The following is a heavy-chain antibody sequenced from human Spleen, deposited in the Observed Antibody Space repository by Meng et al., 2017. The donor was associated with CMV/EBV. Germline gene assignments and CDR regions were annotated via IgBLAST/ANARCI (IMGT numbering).Heavy chain of an antibody. CDR3: ARGIKDYDFWPFDL. CDR1: GGSDRSSNYY. D-gene: IGHD3-3*01. Sequence: GGSDRSSNYYWSWIRQPPGKGLEWIGFLYHSGGTNYNPSLKSRVTISVDTSKNKLSLRLSSVTTADTAVYFCARGIKDYDFWPFDLWGRGTLVTVSS. CDR2: LYHSGGT. V-gene: IGHV4-61*01. J-gene: IGHJ2*01.